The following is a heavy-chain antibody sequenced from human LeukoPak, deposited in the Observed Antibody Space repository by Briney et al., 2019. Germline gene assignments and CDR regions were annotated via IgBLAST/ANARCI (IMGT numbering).Heavy chain of an antibody. CDR1: GGSISSGGYY. D-gene: IGHD3-9*01. CDR2: IYYSGST. J-gene: IGHJ5*02. V-gene: IGHV4-31*03. Sequence: SETLSLTCTVSGGSISSGGYYWSWIRQHPGKGLEWIGYIYYSGSTYYNPSLKSRVTISVDTSKNQFSLKLSSVTAADTAVYYCAREVRRSLTGYYCGFDPWGQGTLVTVSS. CDR3: AREVRRSLTGYYCGFDP.